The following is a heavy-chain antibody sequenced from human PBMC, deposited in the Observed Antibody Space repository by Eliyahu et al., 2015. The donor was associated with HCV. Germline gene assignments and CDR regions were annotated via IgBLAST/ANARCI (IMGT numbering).Heavy chain of an antibody. J-gene: IGHJ4*02. V-gene: IGHV4-34*01. D-gene: IGHD6-19*01. CDR2: INHSGST. Sequence: QVQLQQWGAGLLKPSETLSLTCAVYGGSFSGYYWSWIRQPPGKGLEWIGEINHSGSTNYNPSLKSRVTISVDTSKNQFSLKLSSVTAADTAVYYCARGPHIAVAGTGGDYWGQGTLVTVSS. CDR3: ARGPHIAVAGTGGDY. CDR1: GGSFSGYY.